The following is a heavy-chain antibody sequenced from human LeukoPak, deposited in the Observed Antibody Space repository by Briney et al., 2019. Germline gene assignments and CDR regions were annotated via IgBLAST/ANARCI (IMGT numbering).Heavy chain of an antibody. D-gene: IGHD6-13*01. CDR1: GYSFTSYW. V-gene: IGHV5-51*01. J-gene: IGHJ4*02. CDR3: ARGVGSSWYTSADY. Sequence: GGSLRLSCKGSGYSFTSYWIGWVRQMPGKGLEWMGTIYLGDSDTRYSPSFQGQVTISVDKSISTAYLQWSSLKASDTAMYYCARGVGSSWYTSADYWGQGTLVTVSS. CDR2: IYLGDSDT.